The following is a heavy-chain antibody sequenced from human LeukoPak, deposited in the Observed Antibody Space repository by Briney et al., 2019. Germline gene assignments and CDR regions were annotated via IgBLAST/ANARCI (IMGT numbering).Heavy chain of an antibody. V-gene: IGHV4-30-4*08. J-gene: IGHJ5*02. CDR2: IYYSGST. D-gene: IGHD2-2*01. CDR1: GGSISSGDYY. CDR3: ARDLLYCSSTSCHNNWFDP. Sequence: SQTLSLTCTVSGGSISSGDYYWSWIRQPPWKGLEWIGYIYYSGSTYYNPSLKSRVTISVDTSKNQFSLKLSSVTAADTAVYYCARDLLYCSSTSCHNNWFDPWGQGTLVTVSS.